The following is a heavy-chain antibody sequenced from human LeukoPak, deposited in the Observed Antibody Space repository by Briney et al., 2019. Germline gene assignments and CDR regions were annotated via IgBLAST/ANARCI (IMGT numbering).Heavy chain of an antibody. J-gene: IGHJ4*02. CDR2: IKQDGSEK. D-gene: IGHD1-14*01. Sequence: GGSLRLSCAASGFIFSNYWMSWVRQAPGKGLEWVANIKQDGSEKYYVDSVKGRFTISRDNAKNSLYLQMNSLRAEDTAVYYCAREGIGSYNDYWGQGALVTVSS. CDR1: GFIFSNYW. V-gene: IGHV3-7*01. CDR3: AREGIGSYNDY.